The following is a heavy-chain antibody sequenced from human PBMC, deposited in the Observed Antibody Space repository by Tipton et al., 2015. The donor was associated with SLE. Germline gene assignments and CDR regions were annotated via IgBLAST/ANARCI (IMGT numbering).Heavy chain of an antibody. D-gene: IGHD1-26*01. J-gene: IGHJ4*02. V-gene: IGHV1-2*06. CDR1: GYTFTGYY. Sequence: QLVQSGAEVKKPGASVKVSCKASGYTFTGYYMHWVRQAPGQGLEWMGRINPNSGGTNYAQKFQGRVTMTRDTSITTAYMELSSLTSDDTAVYFCARAPLGWELLDYWGQGTQVTVSS. CDR3: ARAPLGWELLDY. CDR2: INPNSGGT.